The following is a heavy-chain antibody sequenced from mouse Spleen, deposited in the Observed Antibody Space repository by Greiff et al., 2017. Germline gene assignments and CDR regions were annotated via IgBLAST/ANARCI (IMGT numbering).Heavy chain of an antibody. V-gene: IGHV2-5*01. CDR2: IWRGGST. J-gene: IGHJ4*01. Sequence: LQESGPGLVQPSQSLSITCTVSGFSLTTYGVHWVRQSPGKGLEWLGVIWRGGSTDYNAAFMSRLSITKDNSKSQVFFKMNSLQADDTAIYYCALITTATGYAMDYWGQGTSVTVSS. D-gene: IGHD1-2*01. CDR1: GFSLTTYG. CDR3: ALITTATGYAMDY.